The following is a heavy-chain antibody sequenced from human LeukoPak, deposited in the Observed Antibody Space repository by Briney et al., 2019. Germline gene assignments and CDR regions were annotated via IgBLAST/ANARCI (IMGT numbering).Heavy chain of an antibody. D-gene: IGHD6-25*01. J-gene: IGHJ4*02. CDR3: TTDPLPPAAADY. Sequence: PGGSLSLSCAASGFTFSNAWMSWVRQPPGKGLEWVGRIKSKTDGGTTDYAAPVKGRFTISRDDSKNTLYLQMSSLKTEDTAVYYCTTDPLPPAAADYWGQGTLVTVSS. V-gene: IGHV3-15*01. CDR2: IKSKTDGGTT. CDR1: GFTFSNAW.